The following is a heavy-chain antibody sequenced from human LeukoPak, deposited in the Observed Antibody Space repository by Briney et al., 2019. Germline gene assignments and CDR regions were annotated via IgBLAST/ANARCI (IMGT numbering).Heavy chain of an antibody. CDR3: AKERYWGDYYDSSGSALDY. Sequence: GRSLRLSCAASGSTFSSYGMHWVRQAPGKGLEWVAVIWYDGSNKYYADSVKGRFTISRDNSKNTLYLQMNSLRAEDTAVYYCAKERYWGDYYDSSGSALDYWGQGTLVTVSS. V-gene: IGHV3-33*06. D-gene: IGHD3-22*01. CDR1: GSTFSSYG. J-gene: IGHJ4*02. CDR2: IWYDGSNK.